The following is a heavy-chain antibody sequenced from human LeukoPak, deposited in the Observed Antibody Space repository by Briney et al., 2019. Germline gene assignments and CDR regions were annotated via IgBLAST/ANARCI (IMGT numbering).Heavy chain of an antibody. D-gene: IGHD6-19*01. CDR1: GGSIRYYY. V-gene: IGHV3-7*01. Sequence: PSETLSLTCTVSGGSIRYYYWSWIRQSPGKGLEWVANIKQDGSEKYYVDSVKGRFTISRDNAKNSLYLQMNSLRAEDTAVYYCARSKAGRVYWGQGTLVTVSS. CDR2: IKQDGSEK. J-gene: IGHJ4*02. CDR3: ARSKAGRVY.